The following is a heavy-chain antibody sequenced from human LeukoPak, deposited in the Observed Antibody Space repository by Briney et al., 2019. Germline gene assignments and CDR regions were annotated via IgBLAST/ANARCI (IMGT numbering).Heavy chain of an antibody. D-gene: IGHD5-18*01. CDR1: GGSFSGYY. V-gene: IGHV4-34*01. CDR3: ARRGGYSYGYVVDY. Sequence: SETLSLTCAVYGGSFSGYYWSWIRQPPGKGLEWIGEINHSGSTNYNPSLKSRVTISVVTSKNQFSLKLSSVTAADTAVYYCARRGGYSYGYVVDYWGQGTLVTVSS. CDR2: INHSGST. J-gene: IGHJ4*02.